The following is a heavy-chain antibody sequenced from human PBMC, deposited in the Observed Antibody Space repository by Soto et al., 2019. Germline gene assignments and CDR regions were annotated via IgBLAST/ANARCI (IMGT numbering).Heavy chain of an antibody. CDR3: ASSPLRTRGYPYVR. CDR2: IYYSGSA. D-gene: IGHD3-22*01. V-gene: IGHV4-30-4*08. CDR1: GGSISSGANY. Sequence: SETLSLTCTVSGGSISSGANYWSWVRQGPGKGLEWIGNIYYSGSAYYNPSLKSRLTMSVDTSKNQFSLQLNSVTPEDTAVYYCASSPLRTRGYPYVRWGQGTLVTVSS. J-gene: IGHJ4*02.